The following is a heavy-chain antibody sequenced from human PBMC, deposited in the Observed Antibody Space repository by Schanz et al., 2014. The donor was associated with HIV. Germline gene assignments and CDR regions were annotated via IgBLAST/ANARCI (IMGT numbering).Heavy chain of an antibody. V-gene: IGHV1-8*02. D-gene: IGHD1-26*01. CDR2: VNPKSGNT. CDR1: GYSFTSYA. J-gene: IGHJ4*02. CDR3: ASLVGATGLELDY. Sequence: QVQLVQSGAEVKKPGASVKVSCKASGYSFTSYAINWVRQATGQGLEWMGWVNPKSGNTGYAQKFQGRVTMTRNTSISTAYMELSSLRSEDTAVYYCASLVGATGLELDYWGQGTLVTVSS.